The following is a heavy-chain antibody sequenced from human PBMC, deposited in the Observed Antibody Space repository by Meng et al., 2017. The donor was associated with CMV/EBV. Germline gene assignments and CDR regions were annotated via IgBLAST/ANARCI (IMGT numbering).Heavy chain of an antibody. CDR2: ISYDGSNK. CDR1: GFTFSSYA. D-gene: IGHD5-12*01. J-gene: IGHJ4*02. V-gene: IGHV3-30*04. Sequence: GGSLRLSCAASGFTFSSYAMHWVRQAPGKGLEWVAVISYDGSNKYYADSVKGRFTISRDNSKNTLYLQMNSLRAEDTAVYYCARDSGYDFSGLDYWGQGTLVTVSS. CDR3: ARDSGYDFSGLDY.